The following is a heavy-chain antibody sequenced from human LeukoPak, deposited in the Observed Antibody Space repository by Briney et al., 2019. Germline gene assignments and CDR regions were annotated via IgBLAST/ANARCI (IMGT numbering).Heavy chain of an antibody. CDR1: GESFSGYY. V-gene: IGHV4-34*01. Sequence: PSETLSLTCAVYGESFSGYYWSWIRQPPGKGLEWIGEINHSGSTNYNPSLKSRVTTSVDTSKNQFSLKLSSVTAADTAVYYCARGVWGTRVPFDYWGQGTLVTVSS. CDR3: ARGVWGTRVPFDY. D-gene: IGHD3-16*01. CDR2: INHSGST. J-gene: IGHJ4*02.